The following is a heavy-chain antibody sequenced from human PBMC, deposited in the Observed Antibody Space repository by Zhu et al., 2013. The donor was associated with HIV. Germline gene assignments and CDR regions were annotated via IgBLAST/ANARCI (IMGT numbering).Heavy chain of an antibody. CDR2: VGGSDSRT. V-gene: IGHV3-23*01. CDR1: GFTFSDYA. J-gene: IGHJ4*02. Sequence: EVQLLESGGRLVQPGGSLRLSCEASGFTFSDYAMHWVRQAPGKGLEWISAVGGSDSRTYYTDSVKGRFTISRDNAKSTLYLQMNSLRVEDTAVYHCVRKPAGFDYWGRGTLVTVSS. CDR3: VRKPAGFDY.